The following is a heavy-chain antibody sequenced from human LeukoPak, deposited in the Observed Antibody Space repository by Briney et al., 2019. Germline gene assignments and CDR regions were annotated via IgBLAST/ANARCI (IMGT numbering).Heavy chain of an antibody. CDR3: AKPSGSGVDY. D-gene: IGHD1-26*01. Sequence: GGSLRLSCAASGFTFSGSALHWVRQAPGKGLEWVAFIRSDGYHTYYTDSVKGRFIITRDNFKNTLYLQMNCLRLEDMAVYYCAKPSGSGVDYWGRGTRVTVSS. CDR1: GFTFSGSA. J-gene: IGHJ4*02. CDR2: IRSDGYHT. V-gene: IGHV3-30*02.